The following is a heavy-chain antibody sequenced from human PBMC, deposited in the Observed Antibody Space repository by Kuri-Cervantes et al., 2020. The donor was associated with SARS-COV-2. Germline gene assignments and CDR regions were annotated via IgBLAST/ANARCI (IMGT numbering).Heavy chain of an antibody. Sequence: GGSLRLSCAASGFTFRSSGMHWVRQAPGKGLEWVALLSNDGAHEYYADSVKGRFTISRDNAKNSLYLQMNSLRAEDTAVYYCARGITMIVVVTPFDYWGQGTLVTVSS. D-gene: IGHD3-22*01. CDR3: ARGITMIVVVTPFDY. CDR1: GFTFRSSG. J-gene: IGHJ4*02. V-gene: IGHV3-30*03. CDR2: LSNDGAHE.